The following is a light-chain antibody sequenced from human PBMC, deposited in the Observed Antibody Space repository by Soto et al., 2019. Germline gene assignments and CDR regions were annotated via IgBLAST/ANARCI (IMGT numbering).Light chain of an antibody. Sequence: QSVLTQPASVSGSPGQSITISCTGTSSDVGGYNYVSWYQQHPGKAPKLMIYDVSNRPSGVSNRFSGSKSGNTASLTISGLQAEDEADYYCSSYTSSSTLGFGGGTKVT. V-gene: IGLV2-14*01. J-gene: IGLJ2*01. CDR1: SSDVGGYNY. CDR2: DVS. CDR3: SSYTSSSTLG.